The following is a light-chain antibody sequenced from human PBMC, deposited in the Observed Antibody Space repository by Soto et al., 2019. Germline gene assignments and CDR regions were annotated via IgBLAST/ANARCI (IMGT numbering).Light chain of an antibody. V-gene: IGLV2-14*01. Sequence: SVLTQPASVSGSSGQSITISCTGTSSDVGRYDYVSWYQQHPGKAPKLMVSEVSHRPSGVSNRFSGSKSGKTASLTISGLQAEDEADYYCSSKRDSSTIFDFGTGTKVTV. CDR2: EVS. CDR3: SSKRDSSTIFD. J-gene: IGLJ1*01. CDR1: SSDVGRYDY.